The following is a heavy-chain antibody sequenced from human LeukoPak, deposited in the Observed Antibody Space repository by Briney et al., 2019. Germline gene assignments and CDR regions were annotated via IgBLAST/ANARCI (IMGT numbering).Heavy chain of an antibody. V-gene: IGHV1-69*05. CDR2: IIPIFGTA. D-gene: IGHD1-1*01. CDR3: ARGPSDWNGPNYYYYYMDV. J-gene: IGHJ6*03. CDR1: GGTFSSYA. Sequence: SVKVSCKTSGGTFSSYAISWVRQAPGQGLEWMGGIIPIFGTANYAQKFQGGVTITTDESTSTAYMELSSLRSEDTAVYYCARGPSDWNGPNYYYYYMDVWGKGTTVTVSS.